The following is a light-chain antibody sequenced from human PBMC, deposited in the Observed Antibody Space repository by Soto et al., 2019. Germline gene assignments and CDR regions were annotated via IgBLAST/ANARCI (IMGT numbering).Light chain of an antibody. CDR2: DAS. CDR1: QSVSSSY. CDR3: QHQGP. V-gene: IGKV3-20*01. J-gene: IGKJ1*01. Sequence: IVLTQSPGTLALSPGERATLSCRARQSVSSSYLAWYQQNPGQAPSLLIYDASSRATGITDRFSGSGSGTDFTLIISRREPEDFAVYYCQHQGPVGQETK.